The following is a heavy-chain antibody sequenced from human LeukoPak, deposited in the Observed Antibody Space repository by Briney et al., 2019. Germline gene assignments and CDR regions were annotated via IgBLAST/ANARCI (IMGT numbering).Heavy chain of an antibody. CDR3: ARDPLPRKYYYDSSGFDY. D-gene: IGHD3-22*01. CDR1: GGSISSSSYY. J-gene: IGHJ4*02. CDR2: IYYSGST. Sequence: SETLSLTCTVSGGSISSSSYYWGWIRQPPGKGLEWIGSIYYSGSTYYNPSLKSRVTISVDTSKNQFSLKLSSVTAADTAVYYCARDPLPRKYYYDSSGFDYWGQGTLVTVSS. V-gene: IGHV4-39*07.